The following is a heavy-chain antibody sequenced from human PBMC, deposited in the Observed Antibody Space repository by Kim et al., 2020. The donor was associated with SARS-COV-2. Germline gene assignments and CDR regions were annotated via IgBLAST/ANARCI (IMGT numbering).Heavy chain of an antibody. J-gene: IGHJ3*02. D-gene: IGHD6-19*01. V-gene: IGHV4-39*01. CDR3: ARSYSSGWKHDAFDI. Sequence: PPPKNRVPISVDTTKSQFSLKLSSVTAADTAVYYCARSYSSGWKHDAFDIWGQGTMVTVSS.